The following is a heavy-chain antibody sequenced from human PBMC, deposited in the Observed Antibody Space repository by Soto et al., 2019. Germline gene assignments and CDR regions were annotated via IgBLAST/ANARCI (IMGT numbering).Heavy chain of an antibody. CDR1: GYSFTSYW. V-gene: IGHV5-10-1*01. D-gene: IGHD3-10*01. J-gene: IGHJ6*02. CDR3: ATPFYGSGSYHYYYYYGMDV. Sequence: ESLKISCKGSGYSFTSYWISWVRQMPGKGLEWMGRIDPSDSYTNYSPSFQGHVTISADKSISTAYLQWSSLKASDTAMYYCATPFYGSGSYHYYYYYGMDVWGQGTTVTVSS. CDR2: IDPSDSYT.